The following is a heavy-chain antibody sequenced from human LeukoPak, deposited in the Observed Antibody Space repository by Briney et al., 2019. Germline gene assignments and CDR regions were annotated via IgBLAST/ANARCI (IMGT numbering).Heavy chain of an antibody. Sequence: GGSLRLSCAASGFTFSSYGMDWVRQAPGKGLEGVAVIWYDGSNKYYADSVKGRFTISRDNSKNTLYLQMNSLRAEDTAVYYCAKEGAHSGYYYYFDYWGQGTLVTVSS. D-gene: IGHD3-22*01. CDR1: GFTFSSYG. CDR3: AKEGAHSGYYYYFDY. V-gene: IGHV3-33*06. CDR2: IWYDGSNK. J-gene: IGHJ4*02.